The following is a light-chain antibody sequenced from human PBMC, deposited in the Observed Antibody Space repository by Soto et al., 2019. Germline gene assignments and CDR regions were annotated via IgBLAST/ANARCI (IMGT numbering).Light chain of an antibody. CDR1: QSVSSSY. CDR2: GAS. J-gene: IGKJ1*01. CDR3: QQCGSSPPEKT. Sequence: EIVLTQSPGTLSLSPGERATLSCRASQSVSSSYLAWYQQKPGQAPRLLIYGASSRATGIPDRFSGSGSGTDFTLTISRLEPEDFAVYYCQQCGSSPPEKTFGQGTKVEIK. V-gene: IGKV3-20*01.